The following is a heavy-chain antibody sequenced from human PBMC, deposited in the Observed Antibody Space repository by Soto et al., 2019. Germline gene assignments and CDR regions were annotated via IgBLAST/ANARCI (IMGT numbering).Heavy chain of an antibody. CDR2: IYPGDSDT. CDR3: ARRPYCSGGSCNYYYGIDV. Sequence: PGESLKISCKGSGYSFTSYWIGWVRQMPGKGLEWMGIIYPGDSDTRYSPSFQGQVTISADKSISTAYLQWSSLKASDTAMYYCARRPYCSGGSCNYYYGIDVWAQGTTVTVSS. V-gene: IGHV5-51*01. J-gene: IGHJ6*02. D-gene: IGHD2-15*01. CDR1: GYSFTSYW.